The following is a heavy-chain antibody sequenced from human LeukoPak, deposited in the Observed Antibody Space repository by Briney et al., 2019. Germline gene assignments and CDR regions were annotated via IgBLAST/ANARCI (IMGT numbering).Heavy chain of an antibody. J-gene: IGHJ4*02. Sequence: QPGGSLRLSCGASGFTFSSSAMCWVRQAPGKGLEWVSATSGRGGSTYSADSVKGRFTICRDNSKNTLYLQINSLRAEDTAVYYCARDLPVSGSYYGPGYFDYWGQGTLVTVSS. CDR2: TSGRGGST. D-gene: IGHD1-26*01. CDR3: ARDLPVSGSYYGPGYFDY. V-gene: IGHV3-23*01. CDR1: GFTFSSSA.